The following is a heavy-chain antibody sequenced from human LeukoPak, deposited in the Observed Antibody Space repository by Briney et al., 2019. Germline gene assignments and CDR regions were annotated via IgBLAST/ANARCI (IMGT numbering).Heavy chain of an antibody. D-gene: IGHD1-14*01. CDR1: GGSISSYY. Sequence: SETLSLTCTVSGGSISSYYWSWIRQPPGKGLEWIGYIYYSGGTNYYPSLKSRVTVSVDTSKNQFSLKLSSVTAADTAVYYCARPAGYYFDYWGQGTLVTVSS. J-gene: IGHJ4*02. CDR2: IYYSGGT. V-gene: IGHV4-59*01. CDR3: ARPAGYYFDY.